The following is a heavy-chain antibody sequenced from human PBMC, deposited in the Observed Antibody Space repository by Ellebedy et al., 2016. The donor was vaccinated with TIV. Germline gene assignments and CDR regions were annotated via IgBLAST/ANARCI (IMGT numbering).Heavy chain of an antibody. D-gene: IGHD6-19*01. V-gene: IGHV3-7*03. CDR1: GFTFSSYW. CDR2: IKQDGSEK. J-gene: IGHJ5*02. CDR3: ARFYSSGWYQIDP. Sequence: GESLKISCAASGFTFSSYWMSWVRQAPGKGLEWVANIKQDGSEKYYVDSVKGRFTISIDNAKNSLYLQMNSLRAEDTAVYYCARFYSSGWYQIDPWGQGTLVTVSS.